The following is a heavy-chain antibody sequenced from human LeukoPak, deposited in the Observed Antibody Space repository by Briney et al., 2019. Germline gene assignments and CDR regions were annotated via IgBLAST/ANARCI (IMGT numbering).Heavy chain of an antibody. CDR3: ARSRGVVPAAIAYYYYYMDV. CDR1: GGSISSYF. J-gene: IGHJ6*03. D-gene: IGHD2-2*02. V-gene: IGHV4-59*01. Sequence: SETLSLTCTVSGGSISSYFWTWIRQPAGKGLEWIGYIYYSGSTNYNPSLKSRVTISVDTSKNQFSLKLSSVTAADTAVYYCARSRGVVPAAIAYYYYYMDVWGKGTTVTVSS. CDR2: IYYSGST.